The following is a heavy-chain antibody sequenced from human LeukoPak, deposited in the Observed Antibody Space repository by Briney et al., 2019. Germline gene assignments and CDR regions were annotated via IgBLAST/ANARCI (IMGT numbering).Heavy chain of an antibody. CDR2: IYYSGST. V-gene: IGHV4-59*11. CDR3: AREGAQDGYSYFDY. J-gene: IGHJ4*02. Sequence: PSETLSPTYTVSGGSISSQYWSWIRQPPGKGLEWIGYIYYSGSTNYNPSLKSRVTISVDTSKNQFSLKLSSVTAADTAVYYCAREGAQDGYSYFDYWGQGTLVTVSS. D-gene: IGHD5-24*01. CDR1: GGSISSQY.